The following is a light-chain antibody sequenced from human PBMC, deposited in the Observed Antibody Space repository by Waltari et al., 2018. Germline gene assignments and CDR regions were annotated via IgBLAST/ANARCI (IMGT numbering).Light chain of an antibody. CDR1: TSHVVAYNY. Sequence: QSALTPPASVSGSPGRSIPISCTGTTSHVVAYNYVSWFQQHPGKAPKLMIYDVTHRPSGVSNRFSGSKSGNTASLTISGLQAEDEADYYCTSYTTTNIQIFGGGTKLTVL. CDR2: DVT. J-gene: IGLJ2*01. V-gene: IGLV2-14*01. CDR3: TSYTTTNIQI.